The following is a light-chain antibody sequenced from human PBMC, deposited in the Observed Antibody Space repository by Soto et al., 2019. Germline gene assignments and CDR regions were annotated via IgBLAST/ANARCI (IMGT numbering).Light chain of an antibody. Sequence: SCELTQPLSVSVALGQTARITCGGNNIGGKNVHWYQQKPGQAPVLVIYRDTNRPSGIPERFSGSNSGNTATLTISRAQAGDEADYYCQVWDSSTAIFGGGTKVTVL. CDR1: NIGGKN. V-gene: IGLV3-9*01. CDR2: RDT. J-gene: IGLJ2*01. CDR3: QVWDSSTAI.